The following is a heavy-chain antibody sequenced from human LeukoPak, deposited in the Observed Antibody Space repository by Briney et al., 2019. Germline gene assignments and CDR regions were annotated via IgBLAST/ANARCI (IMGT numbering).Heavy chain of an antibody. J-gene: IGHJ6*04. CDR1: GYTLTELS. Sequence: ASVKVSCKVSGYTLTELSMHCVRQAPGKGLERMGGFYPEDGETIYAQKFQGRVTMTEDTSTDTAYMELSSLRSEDTAVYYCARALDPHTVTTSPYGMDVWGKGTTVTVSS. D-gene: IGHD4-17*01. CDR2: FYPEDGET. CDR3: ARALDPHTVTTSPYGMDV. V-gene: IGHV1-24*01.